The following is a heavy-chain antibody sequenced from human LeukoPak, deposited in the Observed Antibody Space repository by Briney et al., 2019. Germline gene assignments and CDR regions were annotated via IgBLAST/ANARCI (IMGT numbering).Heavy chain of an antibody. J-gene: IGHJ4*02. D-gene: IGHD2-8*02. CDR2: ISYAGTT. V-gene: IGHV4-39*01. CDR1: GGSISSGNPY. Sequence: SETLSLTCTVAGGSISSGNPYWGWIRQPPGTRLEWIGTISYAGTTYYNPSLKSRVTISVDMSKSQFSLKLSSVTAADTAVYYCARRLVSGGSNCFFDSWGQGSLVTVSS. CDR3: ARRLVSGGSNCFFDS.